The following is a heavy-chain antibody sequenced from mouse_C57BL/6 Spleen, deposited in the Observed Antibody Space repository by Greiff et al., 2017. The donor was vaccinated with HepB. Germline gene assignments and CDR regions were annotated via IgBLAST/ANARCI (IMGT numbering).Heavy chain of an antibody. D-gene: IGHD1-1*01. CDR1: GYTFTSYT. J-gene: IGHJ4*01. Sequence: QVQLKQSGAELARPGASVKMSCKASGYTFTSYTMHWVKQRPGQGLEWIGYINPSSGYTKYNQKFKDKATLTADKSSSTAYMQLSSLTSEDSAVYYCAIDYYGSSNYYAMDYWGQGTSVTVSS. CDR2: INPSSGYT. CDR3: AIDYYGSSNYYAMDY. V-gene: IGHV1-4*01.